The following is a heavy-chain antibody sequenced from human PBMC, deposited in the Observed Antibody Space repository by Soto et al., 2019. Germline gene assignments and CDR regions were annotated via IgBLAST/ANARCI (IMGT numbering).Heavy chain of an antibody. J-gene: IGHJ6*03. Sequence: TSETLSLTCTVSGGSISSGGYYWSWIRQHPGKGLEWIGYIYYSGSTYYNPSLKSRVTISVDTSKNQFSLKLSSVTAADTAVYYCARLRCSGGSCYHYYYYYMDVWGKGTTVTVSS. CDR3: ARLRCSGGSCYHYYYYYMDV. D-gene: IGHD2-15*01. CDR2: IYYSGST. V-gene: IGHV4-31*02. CDR1: GGSISSGGYY.